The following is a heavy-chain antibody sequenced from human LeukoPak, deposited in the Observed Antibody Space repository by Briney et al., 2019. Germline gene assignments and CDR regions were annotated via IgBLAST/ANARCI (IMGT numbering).Heavy chain of an antibody. D-gene: IGHD2-2*02. CDR3: AKVPYCSSTSYYRGGGY. V-gene: IGHV3-30*18. Sequence: GGSLRLSCAASGFTFSSYGMRWVRQAPGKGLEWVAVISYDGSNKYYADSVKGRFTISRDNSKNTLYLQMNSLRAEDTAVYYCAKVPYCSSTSYYRGGGYWGQGTLVTVSS. J-gene: IGHJ4*02. CDR2: ISYDGSNK. CDR1: GFTFSSYG.